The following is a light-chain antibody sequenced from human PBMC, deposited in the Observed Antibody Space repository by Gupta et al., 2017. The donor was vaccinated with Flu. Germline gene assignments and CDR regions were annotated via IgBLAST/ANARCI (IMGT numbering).Light chain of an antibody. CDR1: SSDVGGYNY. J-gene: IGLJ1*01. Sequence: QSALTQPASVSGSPGQSLTISRTGTSSDVGGYNYLSWYQQHPGKAPKLMIYEVSNRPSGVSNRFSGSKSGNTASLTISGLQAEDEDDYYCSSYTSSHYVFGTGTKVTVL. CDR2: EVS. V-gene: IGLV2-14*01. CDR3: SSYTSSHYV.